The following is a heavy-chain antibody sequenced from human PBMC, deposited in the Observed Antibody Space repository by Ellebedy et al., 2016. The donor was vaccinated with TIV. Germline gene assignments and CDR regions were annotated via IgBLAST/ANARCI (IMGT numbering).Heavy chain of an antibody. D-gene: IGHD4-17*01. J-gene: IGHJ2*01. Sequence: GGSLRLSCAASGFAFSSYWMSWVRQAPGKGLEWVANINQLESERHYVDAVRGRFTISRDNARNSLYLQMNSLRADDTAVYYCARAIYGASNLWGRGTLVTVSS. CDR2: INQLESER. V-gene: IGHV3-7*01. CDR3: ARAIYGASNL. CDR1: GFAFSSYW.